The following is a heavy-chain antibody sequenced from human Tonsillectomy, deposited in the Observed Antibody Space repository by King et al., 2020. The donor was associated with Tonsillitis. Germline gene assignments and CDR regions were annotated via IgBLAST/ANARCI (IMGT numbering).Heavy chain of an antibody. D-gene: IGHD5-12*01. V-gene: IGHV3-15*01. J-gene: IGHJ4*02. CDR3: TRGYSGYDYGLDY. CDR2: IKSKTDGGTT. Sequence: MQLVQSGGGLVKPGGSLRLSCAASGFTFNNAWMSWVRQAPGKGLEWVGRIKSKTDGGTTDYATPVKGRFTISSDDSKNTLSLQMNSLKTEDTAVYYCTRGYSGYDYGLDYWGQGTLVTVSS. CDR1: GFTFNNAW.